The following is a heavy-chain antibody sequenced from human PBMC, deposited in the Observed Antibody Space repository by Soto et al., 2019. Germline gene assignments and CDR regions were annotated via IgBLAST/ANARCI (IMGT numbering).Heavy chain of an antibody. CDR3: AKDIVPVAGTSFDY. D-gene: IGHD6-19*01. CDR2: ISWNSGSI. CDR1: GFTFDDYA. J-gene: IGHJ4*02. Sequence: SLSLSCAASGFTFDDYAMHWVRQAPGKGLEWVSGISWNSGSIGYADSVKGRFTISRDNAKNSLYLQMNSLRAEDTALYYCAKDIVPVAGTSFDYWGQGTLVTVSS. V-gene: IGHV3-9*01.